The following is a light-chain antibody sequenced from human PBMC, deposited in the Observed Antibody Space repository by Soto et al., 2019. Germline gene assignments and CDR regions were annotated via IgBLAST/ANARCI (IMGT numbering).Light chain of an antibody. J-gene: IGLJ3*02. Sequence: QSVLTQPPSVSAAPGQRVTISCSGTTSNIGISYVSWYQHFPGAAPKLLIYDNNKRPSGIPDRFSGSRSGTSATLVITGLQTGDEADYYCGTWDMSLSSGVFGGGTKVTVL. CDR1: TSNIGISY. CDR2: DNN. V-gene: IGLV1-51*01. CDR3: GTWDMSLSSGV.